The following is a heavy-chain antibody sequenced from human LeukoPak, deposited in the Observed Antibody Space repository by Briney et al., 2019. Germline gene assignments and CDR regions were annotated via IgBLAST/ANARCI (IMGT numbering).Heavy chain of an antibody. Sequence: ASVKVSCKASGYTFTSYDINWVRQATGQGLEWMGWMNPNSGNTGYAQKLQGRVTMTRNTSISTAYMELSSLRSEDTAVYYCARGDSGSTYYYYYMDVWGKGTTVTVSS. D-gene: IGHD5-12*01. CDR3: ARGDSGSTYYYYYMDV. J-gene: IGHJ6*03. CDR1: GYTFTSYD. V-gene: IGHV1-8*01. CDR2: MNPNSGNT.